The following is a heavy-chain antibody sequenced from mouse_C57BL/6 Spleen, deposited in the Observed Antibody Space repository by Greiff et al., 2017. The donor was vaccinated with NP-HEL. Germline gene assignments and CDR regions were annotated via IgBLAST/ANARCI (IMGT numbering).Heavy chain of an antibody. V-gene: IGHV10-3*01. CDR1: GFTFNTYA. D-gene: IGHD2-10*02. Sequence: EVQLVESGGGLVQPKGSLKLSCAASGFTFNTYAMHWVRQAPGTGLEWVARIRSKSSNYATYYADSVKDRFTISRDDSQSMLYLQMNNLKTEDTAMYYCVRDGGYGNPYYFDYWGQGTTLTVSS. CDR2: IRSKSSNYAT. J-gene: IGHJ2*01. CDR3: VRDGGYGNPYYFDY.